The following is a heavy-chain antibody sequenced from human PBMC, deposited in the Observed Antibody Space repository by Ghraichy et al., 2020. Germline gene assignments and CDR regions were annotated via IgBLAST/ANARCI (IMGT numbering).Heavy chain of an antibody. V-gene: IGHV3-74*01. CDR1: GFTFSGYM. D-gene: IGHD1-26*01. CDR2: IDTDSRFT. J-gene: IGHJ4*02. CDR3: ARDIQWEFYDY. Sequence: GGSLRLSCVASGFTFSGYMMHWVRQAPGKGLVWVSRIDTDSRFTTYEDSVKGRFTVSRDNAKNTLYLQMNSLRAEDTAVYYCARDIQWEFYDYWGQGTLVTVSS.